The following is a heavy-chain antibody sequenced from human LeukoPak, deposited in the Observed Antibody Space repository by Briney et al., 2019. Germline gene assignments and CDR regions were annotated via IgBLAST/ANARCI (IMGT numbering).Heavy chain of an antibody. Sequence: SETLSLTCTVSGNSVNSSDYYWGWIRQPPGKGLEWIGSIYYSGSTYYKPSLKSRVNISVDTSKNQFSLKLPSVPAADTAVYYCARHERLEYFHHWGQGTLVTVSS. D-gene: IGHD1-1*01. CDR1: GNSVNSSDYY. CDR2: IYYSGST. V-gene: IGHV4-39*01. J-gene: IGHJ1*01. CDR3: ARHERLEYFHH.